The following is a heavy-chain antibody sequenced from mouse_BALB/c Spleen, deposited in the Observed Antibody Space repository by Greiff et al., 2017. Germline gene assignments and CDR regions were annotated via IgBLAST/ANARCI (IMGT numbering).Heavy chain of an antibody. V-gene: IGHV5-4*02. J-gene: IGHJ4*01. CDR3: ARSDGYYAMDY. Sequence: DVMLVESGGGLVKPGGSLKLSCAASGFTFSDYYMSWVRQTPEKRLEWVATISDGGSYTYYPDSVKGRFTISRDNAKNNLYLQMSSLKSEDTAMYYCARSDGYYAMDYWGQGTSVTVSS. CDR2: ISDGGSYT. CDR1: GFTFSDYY. D-gene: IGHD2-3*01.